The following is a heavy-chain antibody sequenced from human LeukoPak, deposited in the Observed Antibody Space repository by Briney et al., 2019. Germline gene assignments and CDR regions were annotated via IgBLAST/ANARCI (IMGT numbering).Heavy chain of an antibody. Sequence: SVKSSCKASGGTFCSYAISWGRQAPGQGLEWMGGIIPIFGTANYAQKFQGRVTITADESTSTAYMELSSLRSEDTAVYYCARLGYEGDFDYWGQGTLVTVSS. CDR3: ARLGYEGDFDY. J-gene: IGHJ4*02. CDR2: IIPIFGTA. CDR1: GGTFCSYA. V-gene: IGHV1-69*13. D-gene: IGHD2-8*01.